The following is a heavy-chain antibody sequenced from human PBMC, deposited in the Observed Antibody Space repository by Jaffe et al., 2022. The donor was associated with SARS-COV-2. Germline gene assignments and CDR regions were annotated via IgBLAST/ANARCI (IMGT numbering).Heavy chain of an antibody. J-gene: IGHJ1*01. CDR3: VRALTGVYFQN. CDR2: IYGGGST. CDR1: GFNVNDNY. D-gene: IGHD3-10*01. Sequence: EVHLVESGGGLIQPGGSLKLSCAASGFNVNDNYMNWVRQAPGKGLEWVSIIYGGGSTQYADSVKGRFTISRDTSKNTLYFQMNSLRAEDTAVYYCVRALTGVYFQNWGQGTLVTVSS. V-gene: IGHV3-53*01.